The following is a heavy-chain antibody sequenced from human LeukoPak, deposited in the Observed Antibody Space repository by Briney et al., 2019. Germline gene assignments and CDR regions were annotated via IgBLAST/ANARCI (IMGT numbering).Heavy chain of an antibody. V-gene: IGHV3-11*05. CDR2: VMSGRGST. D-gene: IGHD3-16*01. CDR3: TRERRGSYYAFES. J-gene: IGHJ4*02. CDR1: GCSVSDYS. Sequence: GGSLRLSCAVSGCSVSDYSSSWIRQSPGKGPEWISYVMSGRGSTNYADSVKGRFTISRDNAKNSVALQLDGLRAEDTAVYFCTRERRGSYYAFESWGQGTLVTVSS.